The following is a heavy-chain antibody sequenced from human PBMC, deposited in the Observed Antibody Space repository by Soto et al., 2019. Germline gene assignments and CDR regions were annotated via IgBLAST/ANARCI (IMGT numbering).Heavy chain of an antibody. CDR2: ISGGGGST. Sequence: GGSLRLSCTTSGSTLSHYAMSWVRQAPGKGLEWVSGISGGGGSTYYADSVKGRFTISRDNSKNTLFLQMNSRRAEDSAVYYGANSPTRWFGDIKANCGMDLWGQGTTVTVSS. CDR3: ANSPTRWFGDIKANCGMDL. V-gene: IGHV3-23*01. D-gene: IGHD3-10*01. CDR1: GSTLSHYA. J-gene: IGHJ6*02.